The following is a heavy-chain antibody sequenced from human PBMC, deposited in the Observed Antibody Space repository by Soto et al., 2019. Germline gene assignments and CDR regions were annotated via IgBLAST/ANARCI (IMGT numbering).Heavy chain of an antibody. Sequence: SGPTLVNPIQTLTLTCTFSGFSLRGSGMYVSWIRQPPGKALEWLARIDGEDNKDYRTYLKTRVTISKDTSKNQVVLTMTNMDPVDTATYYCARENRVVGSWLDPWGQGTLVTVSS. CDR2: IDGEDNK. D-gene: IGHD2-8*01. CDR3: ARENRVVGSWLDP. CDR1: GFSLRGSGMY. V-gene: IGHV2-70*11. J-gene: IGHJ5*02.